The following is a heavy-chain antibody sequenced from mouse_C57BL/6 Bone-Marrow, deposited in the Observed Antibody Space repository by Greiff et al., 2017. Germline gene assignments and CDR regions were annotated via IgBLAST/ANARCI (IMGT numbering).Heavy chain of an antibody. J-gene: IGHJ4*01. V-gene: IGHV1-55*01. D-gene: IGHD2-3*01. CDR1: GYTFTSYW. CDR2: IYPGSGST. CDR3: ARWILRLDYAMDY. Sequence: VQLQQPGAELVKPGASVKMSCKASGYTFTSYWITWVKQRPGQGLEWIGAIYPGSGSTNYHEKLKSKATLTVDTYSRPAYMQLSSLTSEYSAVYFGARWILRLDYAMDYWGQGTSATVSS.